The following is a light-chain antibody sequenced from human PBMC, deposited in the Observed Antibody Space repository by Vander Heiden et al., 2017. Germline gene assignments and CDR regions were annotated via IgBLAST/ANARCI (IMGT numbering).Light chain of an antibody. J-gene: IGKJ4*02. V-gene: IGKV1-39*01. CDR1: QSISSY. CDR2: AAS. CDR3: QQRYSTSSIT. Sequence: DIQMTQSPSSLSASVGDRVTITCRASQSISSYLYWNQQKPGKAPKLLIYAASSLQSEVPSRFSGSGSGTDFTLTISSLQPEDFATYFCQQRYSTSSITFGGGTKVEIK.